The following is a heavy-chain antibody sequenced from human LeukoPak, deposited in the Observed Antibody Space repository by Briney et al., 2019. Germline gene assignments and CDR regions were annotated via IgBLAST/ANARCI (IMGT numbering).Heavy chain of an antibody. J-gene: IGHJ4*02. V-gene: IGHV4-31*03. CDR3: AIYSGSYSYFDY. D-gene: IGHD1-26*01. CDR1: GGSISSGGHC. Sequence: SETLSLTCTVSGGSISSGGHCWNWIRQHPGKGLEWIGHMSYSGTPYYNPSLKSRVAISGDTSKNQFSLKLSSVTAADTAVYYCAIYSGSYSYFDYWGQGTLVTVSS. CDR2: MSYSGTP.